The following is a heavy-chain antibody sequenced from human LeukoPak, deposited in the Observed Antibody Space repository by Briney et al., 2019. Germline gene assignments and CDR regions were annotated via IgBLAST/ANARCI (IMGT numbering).Heavy chain of an antibody. D-gene: IGHD2-2*01. Sequence: GGXXRLSCAASGFTFSSYSMNWVRQAPGKGLEWVSSISSSSSYIYYADSVKGRFTISRDNAKNSLYLQMNSLRAEDTAVYYCASIYCSSTSCYSADYWGQGTLVTVSS. V-gene: IGHV3-21*01. J-gene: IGHJ4*02. CDR2: ISSSSSYI. CDR1: GFTFSSYS. CDR3: ASIYCSSTSCYSADY.